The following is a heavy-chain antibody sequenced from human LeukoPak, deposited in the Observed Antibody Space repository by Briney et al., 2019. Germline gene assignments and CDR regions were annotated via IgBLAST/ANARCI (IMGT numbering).Heavy chain of an antibody. CDR3: AKTLHRSPIDY. CDR2: ISYDGSNK. D-gene: IGHD3-10*01. CDR1: GFTFSSYG. J-gene: IGHJ4*02. Sequence: QPGGSLRLSCAASGFTFSSYGMHWVRQAPGKGLEWVAVISYDGSNKYYADSVKGRFTISRDNSKNTLYLQMNSLRAEDTAVYYCAKTLHRSPIDYWGQGTLVTVSS. V-gene: IGHV3-30*18.